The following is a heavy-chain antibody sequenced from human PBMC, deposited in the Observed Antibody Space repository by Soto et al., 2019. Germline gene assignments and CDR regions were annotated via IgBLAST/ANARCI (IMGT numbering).Heavy chain of an antibody. V-gene: IGHV1-2*02. D-gene: IGHD5-18*01. J-gene: IGHJ5*02. CDR1: GYTFTGYS. CDR2: INPTSGNT. CDR3: AMGEVDTAPFDP. Sequence: QVQLVQSGAEVKKPGASVKVSCKASGYTFTGYSMHWVRQAPGQGLEWMGWINPTSGNTKYVQQFQGRVIMTRATSIRTAYMELSRMTSDDTAVYYCAMGEVDTAPFDPWGQGTLVTVSS.